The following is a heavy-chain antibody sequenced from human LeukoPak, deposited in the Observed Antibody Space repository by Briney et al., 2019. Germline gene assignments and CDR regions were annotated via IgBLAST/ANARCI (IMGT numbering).Heavy chain of an antibody. CDR1: GCTFSSYG. J-gene: IGHJ3*02. V-gene: IGHV3-33*01. CDR3: ARGSEPGAFDI. Sequence: GGSLRLSCAASGCTFSSYGMHWVRQAPGKGLEWVAVIWYDGSNKYYADSVKGRFTISKDNSKNTLYLQMNSLRAEDTAVYYCARGSEPGAFDIWGQGTMVTVSS. CDR2: IWYDGSNK. D-gene: IGHD6-19*01.